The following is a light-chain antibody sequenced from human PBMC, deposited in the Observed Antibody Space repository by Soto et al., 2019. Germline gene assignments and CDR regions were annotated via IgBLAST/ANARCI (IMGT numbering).Light chain of an antibody. CDR1: KGISNY. J-gene: IGKJ4*01. CDR3: HEYNHAPT. CDR2: AAS. Sequence: DIQMTQSPSSLCASVGDRDTITCRPSKGISNYLALYQQKPGKVPELMVYAASTLQSGVPSRFSGSGSGTEFSLTISGLPPEDVATYYCHEYNHAPTFGGGTKVEIK. V-gene: IGKV1-27*01.